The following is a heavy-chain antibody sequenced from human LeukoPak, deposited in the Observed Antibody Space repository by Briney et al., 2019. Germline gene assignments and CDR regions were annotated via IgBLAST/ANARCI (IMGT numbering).Heavy chain of an antibody. V-gene: IGHV3-7*03. D-gene: IGHD2-2*01. CDR3: AKLGLPAAALFDY. J-gene: IGHJ4*02. CDR1: GFTFSSYW. Sequence: QTGGSLRLSCVASGFTFSSYWMSWVRQAPGKGLEWVANIKEEGSEKYYVDSVKGRFTISRDNAKNSVYLQMNSLRAEDTAVYYCAKLGLPAAALFDYWGQGTLVTVSS. CDR2: IKEEGSEK.